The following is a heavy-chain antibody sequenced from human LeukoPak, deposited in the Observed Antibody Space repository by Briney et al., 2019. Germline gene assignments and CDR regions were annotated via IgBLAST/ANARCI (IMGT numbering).Heavy chain of an antibody. D-gene: IGHD6-19*01. V-gene: IGHV4-34*01. J-gene: IGHJ6*03. CDR1: GGSFSGYY. CDR2: IYYSGST. CDR3: AGEPSLSIAVAGQLDYYYYYYMDV. Sequence: SETLSLTCAVYGGSFSGYYWGWIRQPPGKGLEWIGSIYYSGSTYYNPSLKSRVTISVDTSKNQFSLKLSSVTAADTAVYYCAGEPSLSIAVAGQLDYYYYYYMDVWGKGTTVTVSS.